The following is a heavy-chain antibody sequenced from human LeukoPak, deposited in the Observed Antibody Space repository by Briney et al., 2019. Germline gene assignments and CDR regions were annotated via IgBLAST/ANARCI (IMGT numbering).Heavy chain of an antibody. CDR2: ISLSGVT. Sequence: SGTLSLTCGVSGGSISSTNWWSWVRQPPGQGLEWIGEISLSGVTNYNPSLKSRVTMSLDRSKNHLSLTLTSVTAADTAVYHCSRESGAFSPFGYWGQGTLVTVSS. D-gene: IGHD1-26*01. CDR3: SRESGAFSPFGY. J-gene: IGHJ4*02. V-gene: IGHV4-4*02. CDR1: GGSISSTNW.